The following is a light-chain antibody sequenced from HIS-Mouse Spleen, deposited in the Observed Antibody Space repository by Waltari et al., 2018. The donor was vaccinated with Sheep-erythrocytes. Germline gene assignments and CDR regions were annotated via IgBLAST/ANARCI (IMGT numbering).Light chain of an antibody. V-gene: IGKV4-1*01. Sequence: DIVMTQSPDSLAVSLGERATINCKSSQSVLYSYNNNNYLAWYQQKPEHPQKLLIYWASTRESGVPDRCSGSGSGKDFTLTISSLQAEDVAVYYCQQYYSTPLTFGGGTKVEIK. CDR1: QSVLYSYNNNNY. CDR2: WAS. CDR3: QQYYSTPLT. J-gene: IGKJ4*01.